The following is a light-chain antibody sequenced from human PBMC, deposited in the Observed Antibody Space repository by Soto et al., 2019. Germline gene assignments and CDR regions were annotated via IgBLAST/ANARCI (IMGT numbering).Light chain of an antibody. V-gene: IGKV3-20*01. CDR2: GAS. CDR3: QQYGSSPGWT. CDR1: QSVSGSY. Sequence: DIVLTQSPGTLSLSPGERATLSCRASQSVSGSYLAWHQQKPGQAPRLIIYGASRRATGIPDRFNGSGSGTDFTLTISRLEPEDFAVYYCQQYGSSPGWTLGQGTKVEIK. J-gene: IGKJ1*01.